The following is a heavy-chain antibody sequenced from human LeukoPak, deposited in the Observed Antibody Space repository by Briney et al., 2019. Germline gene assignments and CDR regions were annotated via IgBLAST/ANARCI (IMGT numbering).Heavy chain of an antibody. J-gene: IGHJ4*02. CDR2: INHSGST. D-gene: IGHD6-13*01. CDR3: ASLYSSSWYVHY. CDR1: GGSISSSSYY. Sequence: SETLSLTCTVSGGSISSSSYYWGWIRQPPGKGLEWIGEINHSGSTNYNPSLKSRVTISVDTSKNQFSLKLSSVTAADTAVYYCASLYSSSWYVHYWGQGTLVTVSS. V-gene: IGHV4-39*07.